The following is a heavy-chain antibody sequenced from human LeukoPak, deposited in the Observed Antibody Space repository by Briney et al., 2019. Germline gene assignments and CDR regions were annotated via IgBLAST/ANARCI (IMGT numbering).Heavy chain of an antibody. Sequence: PSETLSLTCTVSGGSITSYYWSWIRQPAGKGLEWIGRIYVTESTTYNPSLKSRVTISIDTSKNQFSLKLTSVTAADTAVYYCARDSETTGEVKFDPWGQGTLVTVSS. D-gene: IGHD4-17*01. V-gene: IGHV4-4*07. CDR1: GGSITSYY. CDR2: IYVTEST. CDR3: ARDSETTGEVKFDP. J-gene: IGHJ5*02.